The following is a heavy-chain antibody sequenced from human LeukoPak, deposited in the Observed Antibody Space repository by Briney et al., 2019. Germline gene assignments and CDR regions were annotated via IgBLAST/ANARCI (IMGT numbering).Heavy chain of an antibody. J-gene: IGHJ4*02. CDR3: AREGRDDEYSYGPRFDY. Sequence: ASVKVSCKASGYTFTSYGISWVRQAPGQGLEWMGWISAYNGNTNYAQKLQGRVTMTTDTSTSTAYMELRSLRSDDTAVYYCAREGRDDEYSYGPRFDYWGQGTLVTVSS. V-gene: IGHV1-18*01. D-gene: IGHD5-18*01. CDR1: GYTFTSYG. CDR2: ISAYNGNT.